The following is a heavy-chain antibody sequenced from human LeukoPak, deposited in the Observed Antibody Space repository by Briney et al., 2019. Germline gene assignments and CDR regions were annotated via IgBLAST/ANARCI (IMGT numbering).Heavy chain of an antibody. J-gene: IGHJ4*02. CDR1: GFPLPTNF. V-gene: IGHV3-53*01. Sequence: PGGPLRPSCAPLGFPLPTNFMTWGRQAPGKGLEWVSLIYYEETTDVADSVKGRFTISRDNSRNTLYLQMNSRRGEDTAVYYCARTFRSEDGYKVGYFDYWGRGTLVTVSS. CDR3: ARTFRSEDGYKVGYFDY. CDR2: IYYEETT. D-gene: IGHD5-24*01.